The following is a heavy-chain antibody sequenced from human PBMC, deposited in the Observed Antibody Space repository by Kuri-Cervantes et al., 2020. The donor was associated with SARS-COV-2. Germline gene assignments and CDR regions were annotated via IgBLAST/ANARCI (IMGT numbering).Heavy chain of an antibody. CDR2: ISYDGSNK. V-gene: IGHV3-30*04. CDR3: ARLGVAAAGSYYYYGMDV. D-gene: IGHD6-13*01. Sequence: GGSLRLSCAASGFTFSIYAMHWVRLAPGKGLEWVAVISYDGSNKYYADSVKGRFTISRDNSKNTLYLQMNSLRAEDTAVYYCARLGVAAAGSYYYYGMDVWGQGTTVTVSS. CDR1: GFTFSIYA. J-gene: IGHJ6*02.